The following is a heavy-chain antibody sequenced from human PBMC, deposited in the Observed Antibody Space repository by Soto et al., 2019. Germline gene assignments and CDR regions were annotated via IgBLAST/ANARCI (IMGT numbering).Heavy chain of an antibody. CDR2: IYYSGST. V-gene: IGHV4-31*03. CDR3: ASSYYDSSGYYLLGY. J-gene: IGHJ4*02. Sequence: LSLTCTVSGGSISSGGYYWSWIRQHPGKGLEWIGYIYYSGSTYYNPSLKSRVTISVDTSKNQFSLKLSSVTAADTAVYYCASSYYDSSGYYLLGYWGQGTLVTVSS. CDR1: GGSISSGGYY. D-gene: IGHD3-22*01.